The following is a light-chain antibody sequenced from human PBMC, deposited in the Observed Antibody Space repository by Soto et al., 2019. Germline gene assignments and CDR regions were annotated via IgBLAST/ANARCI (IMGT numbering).Light chain of an antibody. CDR3: RQSYGTPYT. Sequence: DIQMTQSPSSLSASVGDRVTISCRASQSISVYLNWYQQKPGKAPKLLIYAASSLQSGVPSRFGGSGSGTHFTLTISSLQPEDFATYYCRQSYGTPYTFGQGTKLQIK. V-gene: IGKV1-39*01. CDR2: AAS. CDR1: QSISVY. J-gene: IGKJ2*01.